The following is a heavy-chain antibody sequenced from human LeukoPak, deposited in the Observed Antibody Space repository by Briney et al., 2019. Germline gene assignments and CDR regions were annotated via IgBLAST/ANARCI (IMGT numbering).Heavy chain of an antibody. CDR1: GFTFSSYG. J-gene: IGHJ4*02. CDR3: AKDQEVVAASLGFDY. CDR2: IWYDGSNK. Sequence: GGSLRLSCAASGFTFSSYGMHWVRQAPGKGLEWVAVIWYDGSNKYYADSVKGRFTISRDNSKNTLYLQMNSLRAEDTAVYYCAKDQEVVAASLGFDYWGQGTLVTVSS. D-gene: IGHD2-15*01. V-gene: IGHV3-33*06.